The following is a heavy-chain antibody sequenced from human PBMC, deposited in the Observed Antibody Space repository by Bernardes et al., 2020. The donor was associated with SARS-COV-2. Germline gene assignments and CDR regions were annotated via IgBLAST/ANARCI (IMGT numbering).Heavy chain of an antibody. J-gene: IGHJ6*02. CDR1: GGSISSYY. D-gene: IGHD2-2*01. V-gene: IGHV4-59*01. Sequence: SEPLSLTYTVSGGSISSYYWSWIRQPPGKGLEWIGYIYYSGSTNYNPSLKSRVTISVDTSKNQFSLKLSSVTAADTAVYYCARDCSSTSCQEGYYYYGMDVWGQGTTVTVSS. CDR2: IYYSGST. CDR3: ARDCSSTSCQEGYYYYGMDV.